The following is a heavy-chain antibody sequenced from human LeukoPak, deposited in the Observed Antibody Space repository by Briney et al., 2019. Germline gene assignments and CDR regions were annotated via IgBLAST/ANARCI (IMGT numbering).Heavy chain of an antibody. D-gene: IGHD3-22*01. CDR3: ASLWGIGGVYYYDSSGH. CDR2: IYYSGST. J-gene: IGHJ4*02. CDR1: GGSISSSSYY. Sequence: PSETLSLTCTVSGGSISSSSYYWGWIRQPPGKGLEWIGSIYYSGSTYYNPSLKSRVTISVDTSKNQFSLKLSSVTAADTAVYYCASLWGIGGVYYYDSSGHWGQGTLVTVSS. V-gene: IGHV4-39*07.